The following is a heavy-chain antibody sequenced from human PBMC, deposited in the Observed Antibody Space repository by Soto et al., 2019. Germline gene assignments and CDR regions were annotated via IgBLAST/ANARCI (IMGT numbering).Heavy chain of an antibody. D-gene: IGHD6-19*01. CDR1: GGTFSSYA. CDR2: IIPIFGTA. CDR3: ARDPGYSSGWYGSF. V-gene: IGHV1-69*13. J-gene: IGHJ4*02. Sequence: GASVKVSCKASGGTFSSYAISWVRQAPGQGLEWMGGIIPIFGTANYAQKFQGRVTITADESTSTAYMELSSLRSEDTAVYYCARDPGYSSGWYGSFWGQGTLVTSPQ.